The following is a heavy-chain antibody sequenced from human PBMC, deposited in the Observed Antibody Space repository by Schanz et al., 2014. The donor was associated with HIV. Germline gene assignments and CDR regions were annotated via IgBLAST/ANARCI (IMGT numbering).Heavy chain of an antibody. CDR1: GFTFSTFG. CDR2: ISYDGSKK. CDR3: ARVEGPPTFYYYYYGSDV. V-gene: IGHV3-30*03. Sequence: VQLLEFGGGSVRPGESLRLSCLASGFTFSTFGMHWVRQAPGKGLECVAVISYDGSKKYYADSVKGRFTISRDNSKNTLFLQMNSLRAEDTAVYYCARVEGPPTFYYYYYGSDVWGQGTAVTVSS. D-gene: IGHD4-4*01. J-gene: IGHJ6*02.